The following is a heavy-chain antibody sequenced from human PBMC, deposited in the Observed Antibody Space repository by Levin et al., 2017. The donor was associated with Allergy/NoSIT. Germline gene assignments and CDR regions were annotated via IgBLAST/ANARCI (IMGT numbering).Heavy chain of an antibody. Sequence: SETLSLTCTVSGGSISSYYWSWIRQPPGKGLEWIGYIYYSGSTNYNPSLKSRVTISVDTSKNQFSLKLSSVTAADTAVYYCASGRWLQLHAGRYYYGMDVWGQGTTVTVSS. CDR1: GGSISSYY. J-gene: IGHJ6*02. CDR3: ASGRWLQLHAGRYYYGMDV. D-gene: IGHD5-24*01. CDR2: IYYSGST. V-gene: IGHV4-59*01.